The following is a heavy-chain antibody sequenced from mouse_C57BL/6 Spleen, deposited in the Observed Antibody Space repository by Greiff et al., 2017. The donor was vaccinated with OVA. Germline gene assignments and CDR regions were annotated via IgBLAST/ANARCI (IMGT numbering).Heavy chain of an antibody. CDR3: ARGYYYGSRGDYYAMDY. Sequence: EVQLVESGGGLVQPGGSLKLSCAASGFTFSDYYMYWVRQTPEKRLEWVAYISNGGGSTYYPDTVKGRFTISRDNAKNTLYLQMSRLKSEDTAMYYCARGYYYGSRGDYYAMDYWGQGTSVTVSS. D-gene: IGHD1-1*01. J-gene: IGHJ4*01. V-gene: IGHV5-12*01. CDR1: GFTFSDYY. CDR2: ISNGGGST.